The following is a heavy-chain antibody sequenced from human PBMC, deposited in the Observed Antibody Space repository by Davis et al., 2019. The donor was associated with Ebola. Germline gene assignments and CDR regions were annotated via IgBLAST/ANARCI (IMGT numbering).Heavy chain of an antibody. V-gene: IGHV3-7*01. D-gene: IGHD3-3*01. CDR2: IKQDGSEK. CDR1: GFTFSSYW. Sequence: GESLKISCAASGFTFSSYWMSWVRQAPGKGLEWVANIKQDGSEKYYVDSVKGRFTISRDNSKNTLYLQMNSLRAEDTAVYYCARAPDYDFWSGYPRDWGQGTLVTVSS. CDR3: ARAPDYDFWSGYPRD. J-gene: IGHJ4*02.